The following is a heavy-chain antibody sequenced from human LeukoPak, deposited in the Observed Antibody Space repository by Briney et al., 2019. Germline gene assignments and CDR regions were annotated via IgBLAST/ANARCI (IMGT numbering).Heavy chain of an antibody. CDR1: GGTFSSYA. Sequence: ASVKVSCKASGGTFSSYAISWLRQAPGQGLEWMGGIIPIFGTANYAQKFQGRVTITTDESTSTAYMELSSLRSEDTAVYYCARAGFSSGWALDYWGQGTLVTVSS. CDR2: IIPIFGTA. D-gene: IGHD6-19*01. V-gene: IGHV1-69*05. CDR3: ARAGFSSGWALDY. J-gene: IGHJ4*02.